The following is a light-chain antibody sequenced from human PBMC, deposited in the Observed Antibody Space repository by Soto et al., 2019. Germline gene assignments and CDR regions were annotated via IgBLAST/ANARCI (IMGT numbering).Light chain of an antibody. J-gene: IGKJ1*01. CDR2: GAS. Sequence: EIVMTHSPATLSVSPCERATLSSRASQSVSSNLAWYQQKPGQAPRLLIYGASTRATGIPARFSGRGSGTEFTLTVTSLQSEDFAVYYCQQYNNWPPWTFGQGTKVDIK. CDR3: QQYNNWPPWT. V-gene: IGKV3-15*01. CDR1: QSVSSN.